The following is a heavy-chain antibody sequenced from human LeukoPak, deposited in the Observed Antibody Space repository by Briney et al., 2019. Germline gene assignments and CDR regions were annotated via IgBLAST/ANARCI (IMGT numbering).Heavy chain of an antibody. CDR1: GFTFSSSA. CDR3: AKVDQWPSDY. J-gene: IGHJ4*02. V-gene: IGHV3-23*01. CDR2: ISGSGGNT. D-gene: IGHD6-19*01. Sequence: GGSLRLSCAASGFTFSSSAMSWVRQAPGKGLEWVSAISGSGGNTYYADSMKGRFTISRDSSKNTLYLQMNSLRAEDTAVYYCAKVDQWPSDYWGQGTLVTVSS.